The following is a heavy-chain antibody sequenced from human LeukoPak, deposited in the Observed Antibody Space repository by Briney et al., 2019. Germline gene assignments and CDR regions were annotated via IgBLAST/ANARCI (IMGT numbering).Heavy chain of an antibody. CDR3: AGGLIHIKGAFDI. Sequence: GGSLRLSCAASGFTFSSYSMNWVRQAPGKGQEWVSYISSSSRTIYYADSVKGRFTISRDNAKNSLYLQMNSLRAEDTAVYYCAGGLIHIKGAFDIWGQGTMVTVSS. CDR1: GFTFSSYS. J-gene: IGHJ3*02. V-gene: IGHV3-48*01. CDR2: ISSSSRTI. D-gene: IGHD2-21*01.